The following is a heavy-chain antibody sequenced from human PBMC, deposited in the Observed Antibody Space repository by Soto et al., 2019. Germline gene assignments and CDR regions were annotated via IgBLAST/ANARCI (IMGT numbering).Heavy chain of an antibody. V-gene: IGHV3-30*04. D-gene: IGHD3-22*01. CDR3: AREMIPMIMGGMSAMDV. CDR2: ISFDGSNK. CDR1: KFTFRTYV. J-gene: IGHJ6*02. Sequence: QVQLVESGGGVVQPERSQRLSCAASKFTFRTYVMHWVRQAPGKGLEWVALISFDGSNKYYADSVKGRFTISRDNSKNTMYLQMNSLRPEATAVYYCAREMIPMIMGGMSAMDVWGQGTTVTVSS.